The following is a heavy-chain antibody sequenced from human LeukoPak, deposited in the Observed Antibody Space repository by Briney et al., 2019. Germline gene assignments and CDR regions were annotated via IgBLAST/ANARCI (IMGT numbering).Heavy chain of an antibody. CDR2: IIPISGTA. Sequence: SVKVSCKASGGTFSSYAISWVRQAPGQGLEWMGRIIPISGTANYAQKFQGRVTITTDESTSTAYMELTSLRSEDTAVYYCASRYYYHSSEDIWGQGTMVTVSS. CDR1: GGTFSSYA. D-gene: IGHD3-22*01. V-gene: IGHV1-69*05. J-gene: IGHJ3*02. CDR3: ASRYYYHSSEDI.